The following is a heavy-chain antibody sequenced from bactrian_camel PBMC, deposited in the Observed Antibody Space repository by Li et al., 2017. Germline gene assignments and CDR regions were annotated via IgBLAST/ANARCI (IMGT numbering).Heavy chain of an antibody. CDR3: AGDPIWWKLWLKPDPAF. Sequence: HVQLVESGGGSVQTGGSLRLSCTASGSLKGSYHMVWFRQSPGNQREGVAAIDRSWNTKYADSVQGRFTISREIAKNMLYLDMTNLRPNDTGIYYCAGDPIWWKLWLKPDPAFWGQGTQVTVS. D-gene: IGHD1*01. J-gene: IGHJ4*01. V-gene: IGHV3S53*01. CDR1: GSLKGSYH. CDR2: IDRSWNT.